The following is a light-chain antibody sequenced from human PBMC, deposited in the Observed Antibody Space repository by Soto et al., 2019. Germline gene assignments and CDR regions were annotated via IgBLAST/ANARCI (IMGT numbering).Light chain of an antibody. CDR2: GAS. V-gene: IGKV3-20*01. Sequence: EIVLTQYTGTLSLSPGERATLSCRASQSVSSSYLAWYQQVPGQAPRLLIYGASSRATAIPDRFSGSGSGTDFTLTIRRLAPEDFAVYYWQRYCSSPLRVGGGTSVDIX. CDR3: QRYCSSPLR. J-gene: IGKJ4*01. CDR1: QSVSSSY.